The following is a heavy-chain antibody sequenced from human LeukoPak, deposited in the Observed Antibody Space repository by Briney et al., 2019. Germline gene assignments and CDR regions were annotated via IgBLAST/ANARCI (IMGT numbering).Heavy chain of an antibody. CDR1: GFTFSSYW. D-gene: IGHD3-22*01. CDR3: AREIVVAPFGAFDI. CDR2: INSDGSST. J-gene: IGHJ3*02. V-gene: IGHV3-74*01. Sequence: GGSLRLSCAASGFTFSSYWMHWVRQAPGKGLVWVSRINSDGSSTSYADSVKGRFTISRDNAKNTLYLQMNSLRAEDTAVYYCAREIVVAPFGAFDIWGQGTMVTVSS.